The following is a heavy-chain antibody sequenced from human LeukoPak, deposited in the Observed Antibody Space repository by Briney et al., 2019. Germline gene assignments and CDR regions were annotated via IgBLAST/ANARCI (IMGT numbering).Heavy chain of an antibody. CDR2: INQDGSTK. CDR1: GFTLCDVW. CDR3: ARDMSGSLDY. J-gene: IGHJ4*02. Sequence: QTGGSLSLSCAASGFTLCDVWMAWLRQAPGKGLEWVANINQDGSTKQYVDSVRGRFTISRDNAKNSVYLQMTSLRDEDTALYHCARDMSGSLDYWGQGTLVTVSS. D-gene: IGHD6-13*01. V-gene: IGHV3-7*01.